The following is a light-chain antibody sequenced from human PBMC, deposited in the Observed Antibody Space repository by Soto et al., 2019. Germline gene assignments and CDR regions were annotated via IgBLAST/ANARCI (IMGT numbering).Light chain of an antibody. CDR1: QSVSSY. CDR3: QQYGASPLT. Sequence: EIVLTQSPATLSLSPGERATLSCRASQSVSSYLAWYQQKPGQAPRLLIYDASNRAPGIPARFSGSGSGTDFTLTINSLEPEDFAVYYCQQYGASPLTFGGGTKVEIK. CDR2: DAS. V-gene: IGKV3-11*01. J-gene: IGKJ4*01.